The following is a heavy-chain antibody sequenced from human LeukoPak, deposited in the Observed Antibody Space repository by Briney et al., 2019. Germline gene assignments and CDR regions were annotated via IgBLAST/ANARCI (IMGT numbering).Heavy chain of an antibody. D-gene: IGHD3-10*01. CDR1: GDSINNYY. CDR2: IYYSGST. CDR3: ARHRGSGSPYFDY. J-gene: IGHJ4*02. Sequence: PSETLSLTCTVSGDSINNYYWSWIRQSPGKGLEWIGYIYYSGSTKYNPSLKSRVTISVDTSKNQFSLKLSSVTAADTAVYYCARHRGSGSPYFDYWGQGTPVTVSS. V-gene: IGHV4-59*08.